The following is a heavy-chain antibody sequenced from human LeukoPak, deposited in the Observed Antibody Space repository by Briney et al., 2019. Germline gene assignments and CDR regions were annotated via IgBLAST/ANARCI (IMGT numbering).Heavy chain of an antibody. J-gene: IGHJ4*02. Sequence: PGGSLRLSCAASGFTFSSYWMSWVRQAPGKGLEWVANIKQDGSEKYYVDSVKGRFTISRDNAKNSLYLQMNSLRAEDTALYYCAKDIGYSGYEGLDYWGQGTLVTVSS. CDR1: GFTFSSYW. CDR3: AKDIGYSGYEGLDY. CDR2: IKQDGSEK. V-gene: IGHV3-7*03. D-gene: IGHD5-12*01.